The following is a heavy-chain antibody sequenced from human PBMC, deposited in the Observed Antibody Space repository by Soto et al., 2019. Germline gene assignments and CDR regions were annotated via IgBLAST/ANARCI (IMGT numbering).Heavy chain of an antibody. CDR2: IIPIFGTA. V-gene: IGHV1-69*06. CDR3: AASRITIFGVVRSVYYYGMDV. CDR1: GGTFSSYS. Sequence: SVKVSCKASGGTFSSYSISWVLQAPGQGLEWMGGIIPIFGTANYAQKFQGRVTITADKSTSTAYMELSSLRSEDTAVYYCAASRITIFGVVRSVYYYGMDVWGQGTTVTVSS. J-gene: IGHJ6*02. D-gene: IGHD3-3*01.